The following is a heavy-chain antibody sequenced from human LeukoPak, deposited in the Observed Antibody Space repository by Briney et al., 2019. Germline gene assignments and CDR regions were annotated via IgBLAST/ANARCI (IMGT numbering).Heavy chain of an antibody. D-gene: IGHD2-2*01. CDR3: ARDRSIAVVPAAISFSDY. J-gene: IGHJ4*02. CDR1: RYIFTDYY. CDR2: INPKRGDT. Sequence: ASVKDSCRASRYIFTDYYMHWVRQAPGQGVEGMGWINPKRGDTNFAQKIQDRVAMTRDTSISTAYMALSTLKSHDTAVYYCARDRSIAVVPAAISFSDYWGQGTLVTVSS. V-gene: IGHV1-2*02.